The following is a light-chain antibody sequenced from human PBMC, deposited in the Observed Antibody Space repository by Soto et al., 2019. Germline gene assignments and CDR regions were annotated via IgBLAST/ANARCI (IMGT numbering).Light chain of an antibody. V-gene: IGKV1-5*01. Sequence: DIQMSQSPSALSASVGDRVTITCRASQNIHSWLAWYQQKPGKVPKLLIYDASSVKSGVPSRFSGSRSGTEITLTINSLQPDDFATYYCQQYSSFWTFGQGTKVEIK. CDR2: DAS. J-gene: IGKJ1*01. CDR3: QQYSSFWT. CDR1: QNIHSW.